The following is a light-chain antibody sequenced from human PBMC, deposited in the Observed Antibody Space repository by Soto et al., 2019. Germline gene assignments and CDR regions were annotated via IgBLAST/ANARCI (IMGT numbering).Light chain of an antibody. CDR2: DAS. CDR3: QQYNSYRT. J-gene: IGKJ1*01. Sequence: PSTLSASVGDRVSITARASQSISSWLAWYQQKPGKAPKLLIYDASSLESGVPSRFSGSGSGTEFTLTISSLQPDDFATYYCQQYNSYRTFGQGTKVDIK. CDR1: QSISSW. V-gene: IGKV1-5*01.